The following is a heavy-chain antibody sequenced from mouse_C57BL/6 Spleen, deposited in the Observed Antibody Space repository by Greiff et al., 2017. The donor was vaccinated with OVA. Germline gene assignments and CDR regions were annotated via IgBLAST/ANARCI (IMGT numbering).Heavy chain of an antibody. CDR2: ISYDGSN. V-gene: IGHV3-6*01. J-gene: IGHJ3*01. D-gene: IGHD1-1*01. Sequence: EESGPGLVKPSQSLSLTCSVTGYSITSGYYWNWIRQFPGNKLEWMGYISYDGSNNYNPSLKNRISITRDTSKNQFFLKLNSVTTEDTATYYCARSYYGSSYVAWFAYWGQGTLVTVSA. CDR1: GYSITSGYY. CDR3: ARSYYGSSYVAWFAY.